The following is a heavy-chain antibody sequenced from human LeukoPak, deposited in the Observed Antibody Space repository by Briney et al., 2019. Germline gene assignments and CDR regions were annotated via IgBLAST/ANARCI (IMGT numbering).Heavy chain of an antibody. J-gene: IGHJ6*03. V-gene: IGHV4-59*01. Sequence: SETLSLTCSVSGTSISSSSWTWIRQPPGKGLEWIGYVFYGGSVNSNPSLKSRVTISVDTSKNQFSLKLSSVTAADTAVYYCARAIQLWSLSYYYYMDVWGKGTTVTVSS. CDR1: GTSISSSS. D-gene: IGHD5-18*01. CDR3: ARAIQLWSLSYYYYMDV. CDR2: VFYGGSV.